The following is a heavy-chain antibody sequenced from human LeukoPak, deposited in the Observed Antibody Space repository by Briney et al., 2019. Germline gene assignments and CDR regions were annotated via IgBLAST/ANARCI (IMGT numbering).Heavy chain of an antibody. CDR1: GGSISSHY. Sequence: PSETLSLTCTVSGGSISSHYWSWIRQPPGKGLEWIGYIYYSGSTNYNPSLKSRVTISVDTSKNQFSLKLSSVTAADTAVYYCARARADSSSWYYYYYMDVWGKGTTVTVSS. J-gene: IGHJ6*03. CDR3: ARARADSSSWYYYYYMDV. V-gene: IGHV4-59*11. CDR2: IYYSGST. D-gene: IGHD6-13*01.